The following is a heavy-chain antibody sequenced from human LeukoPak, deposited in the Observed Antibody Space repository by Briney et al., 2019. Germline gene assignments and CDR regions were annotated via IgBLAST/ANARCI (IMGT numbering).Heavy chain of an antibody. CDR2: ISSSSSYI. CDR1: GFTFSSYS. Sequence: GGSLRLSCAASGFTFSSYSMNWVRQAPGKGLEWVSSISSSSSYIYYADSVKGRFTISRDNAKNSLYLQMNSLRAKDTAVYYCARDEFLVRGVLKLFDYWGQGTLVTVSS. J-gene: IGHJ4*02. CDR3: ARDEFLVRGVLKLFDY. D-gene: IGHD3-10*01. V-gene: IGHV3-21*01.